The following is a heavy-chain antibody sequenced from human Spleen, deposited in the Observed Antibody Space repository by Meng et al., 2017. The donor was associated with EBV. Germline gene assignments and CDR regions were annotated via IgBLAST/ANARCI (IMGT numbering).Heavy chain of an antibody. Sequence: QLDQSRPGLGEPCQTQSLPCAVSCMSVIRGGYERTWVHHPPCLGLEWSGYISSSANSYYNPSLNSLATVSIDTSTNQFSLSLSSVTAAYTAIYYCARSQLSLFDTWGQGALVTVSS. CDR3: ARSQLSLFDT. CDR1: CMSVIRGGYE. CDR2: ISSSANS. D-gene: IGHD5-24*01. J-gene: IGHJ5*02. V-gene: IGHV4-30-4*01.